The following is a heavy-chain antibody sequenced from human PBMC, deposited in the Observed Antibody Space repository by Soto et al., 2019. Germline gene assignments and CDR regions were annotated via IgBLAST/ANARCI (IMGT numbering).Heavy chain of an antibody. V-gene: IGHV3-15*07. Sequence: EVQLVESGGGLVKPGESLRLSCAVSGLSFSAAWMKWVRQAPGKGLEWVGRIKSKGGGETTDYAAPVKGRFTISRDDSKNTLYLQMNSLKTEDTAVYYCAHQGYFFDTILSWGQGALVTVSS. D-gene: IGHD3-3*01. CDR3: AHQGYFFDTILS. CDR1: GLSFSAAW. CDR2: IKSKGGGETT. J-gene: IGHJ5*02.